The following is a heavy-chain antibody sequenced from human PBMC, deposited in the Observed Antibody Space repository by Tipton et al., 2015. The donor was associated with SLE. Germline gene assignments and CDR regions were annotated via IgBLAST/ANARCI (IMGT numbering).Heavy chain of an antibody. D-gene: IGHD1-14*01. CDR1: GFTFSSYG. Sequence: SLRLSCAASGFTFSSYGMHWVRLAPGKGLEWVSSIDSSSTYISYAASVEGRFTISRDNPKNSLFLHMNSLRAEDAAVYYCARDDETNSAWYNWLDPWGQGTQVTVSS. CDR2: IDSSSTYI. J-gene: IGHJ5*02. V-gene: IGHV3-21*01. CDR3: ARDDETNSAWYNWLDP.